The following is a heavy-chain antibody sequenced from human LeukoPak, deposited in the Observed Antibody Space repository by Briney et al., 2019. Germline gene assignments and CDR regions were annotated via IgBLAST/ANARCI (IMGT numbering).Heavy chain of an antibody. CDR3: ARVGFGTIVQFDY. CDR2: IYYSGST. V-gene: IGHV4-31*03. J-gene: IGHJ4*02. Sequence: PSETLSLTCTVSGGSISSGGYHWSWIRQHPGKGLEWIGYIYYSGSTYYNPSLKSRVTISVDTSKNQFSLKLSSVTAADTAVYYCARVGFGTIVQFDYWGQGTLVTVSS. D-gene: IGHD2-8*01. CDR1: GGSISSGGYH.